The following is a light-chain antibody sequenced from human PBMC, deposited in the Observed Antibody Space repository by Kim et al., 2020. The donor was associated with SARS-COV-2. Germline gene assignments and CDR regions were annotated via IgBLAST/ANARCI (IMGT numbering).Light chain of an antibody. CDR2: DAT. V-gene: IGKV3-15*01. CDR3: QQSNDWPPLT. CDR1: QTINNR. J-gene: IGKJ1*01. Sequence: SPGESATLSSTASQTINNRLVWYQQKPGQAPRLLIYDATTRATGIPARFIGSGSETDFTLTISSLQSEDFAVYYCQQSNDWPPLTFGQGTKVDIK.